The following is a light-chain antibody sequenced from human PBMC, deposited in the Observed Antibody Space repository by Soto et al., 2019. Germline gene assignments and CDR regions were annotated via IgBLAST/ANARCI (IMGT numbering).Light chain of an antibody. CDR2: AAS. CDR1: ENIKVY. CDR3: QQSYSAPLT. Sequence: IQMTQSPPSLSASVGDRVTITCRTSENIKVYLNWYQQKPGKAPKLLIYAASSLQSGVPSRFSGSGSGREFTLIISSLQPEELATYYSQQSYSAPLTVGPGTKVDFK. J-gene: IGKJ3*01. V-gene: IGKV1-39*01.